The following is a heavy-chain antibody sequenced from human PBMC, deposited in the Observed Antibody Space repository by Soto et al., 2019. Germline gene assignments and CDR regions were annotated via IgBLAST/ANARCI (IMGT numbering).Heavy chain of an antibody. D-gene: IGHD2-2*01. CDR2: INHSGST. CDR1: GGSFSGYY. V-gene: IGHV4-34*01. J-gene: IGHJ4*02. Sequence: QVQLQQWGAGLLKPSETLSLTCAVYGGSFSGYYWSWIRQPPGKGLAWIGEINHSGSTNYNPSLKSRVTISVDTSKNQFSLKLSSVTAADTAVYYCARGRGDIVVVPAAIRTSYYCDYWGQGTLVTVSS. CDR3: ARGRGDIVVVPAAIRTSYYCDY.